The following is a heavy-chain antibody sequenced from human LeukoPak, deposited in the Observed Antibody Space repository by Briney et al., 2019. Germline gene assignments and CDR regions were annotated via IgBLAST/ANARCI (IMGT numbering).Heavy chain of an antibody. CDR3: ARAHDSSGYYYPDWFDP. CDR2: ISSSSSYI. V-gene: IGHV3-21*01. D-gene: IGHD3-22*01. J-gene: IGHJ5*02. Sequence: GGSLRLSCAASGFTFSSYSMNWVRQAPGKGLEWVSSISSSSSYIYYADSVKGRFTISRDNAKNSLYLQMNSLRAEDTAVYYCARAHDSSGYYYPDWFDPWGQGTLVTVSS. CDR1: GFTFSSYS.